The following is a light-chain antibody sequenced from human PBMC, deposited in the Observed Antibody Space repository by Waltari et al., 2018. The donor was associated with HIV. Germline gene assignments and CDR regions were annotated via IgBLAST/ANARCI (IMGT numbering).Light chain of an antibody. V-gene: IGLV2-23*02. J-gene: IGLJ1*01. Sequence: QAALTQPASVSGSPGPSITISCTGTSSDVGSFSFVFLYQQHPGKAPKPMFYEVSKRPSGVSTRFSGSKSGNTASLTISVLQAEDEADYYCCSYVGSSFYVFGTGTKVTVL. CDR3: CSYVGSSFYV. CDR2: EVS. CDR1: SSDVGSFSF.